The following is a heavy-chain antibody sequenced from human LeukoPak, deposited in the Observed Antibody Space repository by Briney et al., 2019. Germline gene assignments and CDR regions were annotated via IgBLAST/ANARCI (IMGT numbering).Heavy chain of an antibody. J-gene: IGHJ4*02. D-gene: IGHD3-10*01. CDR3: ARGYYYGSGTSLVDY. V-gene: IGHV3-21*01. Sequence: PGGSLRLSCAASGFTFSSYSMNWVRQAPGKGLEWVSIIGSSSSYIYYADSVKGRFTISRDNAKNSLYLQINSLRAEGTAVYYCARGYYYGSGTSLVDYWGQGTLVTVSS. CDR2: IGSSSSYI. CDR1: GFTFSSYS.